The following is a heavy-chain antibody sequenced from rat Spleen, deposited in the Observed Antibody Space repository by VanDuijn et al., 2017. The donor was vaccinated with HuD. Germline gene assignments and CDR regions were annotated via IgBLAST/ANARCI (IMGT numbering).Heavy chain of an antibody. CDR3: ATDGYYDGTYYSVYVMDA. V-gene: IGHV5-19*01. J-gene: IGHJ3*01. D-gene: IGHD1-12*02. Sequence: EVQLVESGGGLVQPGRYLKLSCAASGFIFRNYGMHWIRQAPTQGLEWVASISPTGGITNYRDSVKGRFTISRDNAKSTLYLQMDSLMSEDTATYYCATDGYYDGTYYSVYVMDAWGQGTLVTVSS. CDR2: ISPTGGIT. CDR1: GFIFRNYG.